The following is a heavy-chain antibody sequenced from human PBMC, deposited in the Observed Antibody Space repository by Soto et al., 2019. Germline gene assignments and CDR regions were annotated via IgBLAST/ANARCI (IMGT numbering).Heavy chain of an antibody. J-gene: IGHJ5*01. V-gene: IGHV3-48*02. CDR1: GFRFSTYN. Sequence: PGGFLRLSCAASGFRFSTYNMDWVRQAPGKGPEWIAHISTTSFTIYYADSVKGRFTISRDNDRNSLYLETNSLRDEDTAVYYCARDRCYDGTCYSASDSWGQGTLVTVSS. CDR2: ISTTSFTI. CDR3: ARDRCYDGTCYSASDS. D-gene: IGHD2-15*01.